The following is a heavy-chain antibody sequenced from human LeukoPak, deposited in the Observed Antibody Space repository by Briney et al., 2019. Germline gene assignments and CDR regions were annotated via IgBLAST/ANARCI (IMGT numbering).Heavy chain of an antibody. Sequence: GGSLRLSCAASRFTFSIYSMNCVRQAPEKGLECVSSISSSMSYIYYAHSVKGRFAISRDNAKNSLCLQMNSLRAPDTPVYYCAREIRYYDSSGLTSLDYWGQGTLLTVSS. D-gene: IGHD3-22*01. CDR1: RFTFSIYS. CDR2: ISSSMSYI. J-gene: IGHJ4*02. V-gene: IGHV3-21*01. CDR3: AREIRYYDSSGLTSLDY.